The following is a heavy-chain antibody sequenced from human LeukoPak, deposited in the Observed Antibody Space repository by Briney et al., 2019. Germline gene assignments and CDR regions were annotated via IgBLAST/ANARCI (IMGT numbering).Heavy chain of an antibody. V-gene: IGHV3-9*01. CDR2: IGWNSGKL. J-gene: IGHJ3*01. Sequence: GGSLRLSCAASGFTFDDYAMHWVRQAPGKGLEWVSGIGWNSGKLGYADSVKGRFTISRDSAKNSLSLQMNSLIPEDTALYFCAKSQGYDRGCFDVWGQGTRVTVSS. D-gene: IGHD3-22*01. CDR1: GFTFDDYA. CDR3: AKSQGYDRGCFDV.